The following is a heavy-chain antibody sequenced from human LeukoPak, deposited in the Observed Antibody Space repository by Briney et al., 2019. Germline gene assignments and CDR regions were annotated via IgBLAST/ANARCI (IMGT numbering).Heavy chain of an antibody. Sequence: ASVKVSCKASGYTFTSYAMHWVRQAPGQRLEWMGWINAGNGNTKYSQKFQGRVTITRDTSASTAYMELSSLRSEDTAVYYCARDIGSGGSGAIYYWGQGTLVTVSS. D-gene: IGHD3-10*01. J-gene: IGHJ4*02. CDR3: ARDIGSGGSGAIYY. CDR2: INAGNGNT. CDR1: GYTFTSYA. V-gene: IGHV1-3*01.